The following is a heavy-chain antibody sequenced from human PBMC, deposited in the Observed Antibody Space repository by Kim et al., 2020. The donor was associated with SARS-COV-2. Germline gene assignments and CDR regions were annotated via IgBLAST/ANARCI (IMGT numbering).Heavy chain of an antibody. V-gene: IGHV3-21*01. Sequence: GGSLRLSCAASGFTFSSYSMNWVRQAPGKGLEWVSSISSSSSYIYYADSVQGRFTISRDNAKNSLYLQINSLRAEDTAVYYCAIGSGSLSLFDYWGQGTLVTVSS. CDR2: ISSSSSYI. CDR1: GFTFSSYS. D-gene: IGHD3-10*01. CDR3: AIGSGSLSLFDY. J-gene: IGHJ4*02.